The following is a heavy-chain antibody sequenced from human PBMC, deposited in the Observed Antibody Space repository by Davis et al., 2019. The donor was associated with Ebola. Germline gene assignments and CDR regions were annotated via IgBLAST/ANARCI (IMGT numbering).Heavy chain of an antibody. CDR3: ARVPSYSSSWYLYYYYYGMDV. J-gene: IGHJ6*02. D-gene: IGHD6-13*01. CDR2: ISYDGSNK. CDR1: GFTFSSYA. V-gene: IGHV3-30-3*01. Sequence: PGGSLRLSCAASGFTFSSYAMHWVRQAPGKGLEWVAVISYDGSNKYYADSVKGRFTISRDNSKNTLYLQMNSLRAEDTAVYYCARVPSYSSSWYLYYYYYGMDVWGQGTTVTVSS.